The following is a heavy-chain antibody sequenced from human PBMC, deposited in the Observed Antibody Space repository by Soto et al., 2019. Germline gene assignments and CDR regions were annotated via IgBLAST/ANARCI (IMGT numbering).Heavy chain of an antibody. V-gene: IGHV3-30-3*01. CDR1: GFTFSSYA. CDR3: ATLGTTGTTQPLNWFDP. CDR2: ISYDGSNK. Sequence: GGSLRLSCAASGFTFSSYAMHWVRQAPGKGLEWVAVISYDGSNKYYADSVKGRFTISRDNSKNTLYLQMNSLRAEDTAVYYCATLGTTGTTQPLNWFDPWGQGTLVTVSS. J-gene: IGHJ5*02. D-gene: IGHD1-1*01.